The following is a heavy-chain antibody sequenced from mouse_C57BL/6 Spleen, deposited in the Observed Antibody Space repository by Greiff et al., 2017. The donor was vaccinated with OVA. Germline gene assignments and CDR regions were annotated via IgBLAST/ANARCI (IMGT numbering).Heavy chain of an antibody. J-gene: IGHJ4*01. CDR1: GYTFTSYW. V-gene: IGHV1-55*01. CDR2: IYPGSGST. CDR3: ARRYSNYNYAMDY. D-gene: IGHD2-5*01. Sequence: VQLQESGAELVKPGASVKMSCKASGYTFTSYWITWVKQRPGQGLEWIGDIYPGSGSTNYNEKFKSKATLTVDTSSSTAYMQLSSLTSEDSAVYYCARRYSNYNYAMDYWGQGTSVTVSS.